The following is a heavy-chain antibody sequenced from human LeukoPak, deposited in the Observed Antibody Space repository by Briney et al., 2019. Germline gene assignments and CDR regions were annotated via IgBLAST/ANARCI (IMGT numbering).Heavy chain of an antibody. D-gene: IGHD6-13*01. CDR3: VRGGSSSWYYFDS. CDR2: IYDGGSP. Sequence: PSQTLSLTCTVSGGSVSSGGYSWNWLRQAPTKALEWIGYIYDGGSPYYNPSVKSRVTISMDRSKDQFSLELTSVTAADSAMYFCVRGGSSSWYYFDSWGQGTLVTVSS. J-gene: IGHJ4*02. V-gene: IGHV4-30-2*01. CDR1: GGSVSSGGYS.